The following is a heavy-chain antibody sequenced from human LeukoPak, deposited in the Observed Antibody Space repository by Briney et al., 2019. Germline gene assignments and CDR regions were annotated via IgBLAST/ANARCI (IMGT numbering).Heavy chain of an antibody. CDR3: ARSLRVRGVPDYMDV. CDR1: GFTVSSNY. J-gene: IGHJ6*03. D-gene: IGHD3-10*01. V-gene: IGHV3-53*01. CDR2: IHKNAIT. Sequence: QAGGSLRLSCAASGFTVSSNYMTWVRQAPGKGLEWVSVIHKNAITYYADTVKGRFTISRDNSKNMLYLQMNRLRAEDTAVYYCARSLRVRGVPDYMDVWGKGPRVIISS.